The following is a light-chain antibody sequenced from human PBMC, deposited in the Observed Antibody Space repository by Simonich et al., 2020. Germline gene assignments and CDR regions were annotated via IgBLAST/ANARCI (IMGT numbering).Light chain of an antibody. CDR1: QSVSSN. Sequence: EIVMTQSPATLSVSPGERATLSCRASQSVSSNLAWYQQQPGQAPRLLFYGASTRATGIPARFSGSGSGTEFTLTISSMQSEDFAVYYCQQYNNWPFTFGPGTKVDIK. J-gene: IGKJ3*01. CDR2: GAS. CDR3: QQYNNWPFT. V-gene: IGKV3-15*01.